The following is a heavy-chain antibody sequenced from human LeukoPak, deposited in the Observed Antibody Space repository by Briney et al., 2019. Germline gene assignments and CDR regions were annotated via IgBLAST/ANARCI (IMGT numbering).Heavy chain of an antibody. J-gene: IGHJ5*02. CDR1: DTSIISSSYY. CDR2: IYYSGST. D-gene: IGHD5-24*01. CDR3: VGGRRDGYRLNWFDR. Sequence: SETLSLTCTVSDTSIISSSYYWGWIRQPPGMRLEWIGSIYYSGSTYYNPSLKSRVTISVDTSKRQFSLKLTSVTAADTAVYYCVGGRRDGYRLNWFDRWGQGNLVTVSS. V-gene: IGHV4-39*07.